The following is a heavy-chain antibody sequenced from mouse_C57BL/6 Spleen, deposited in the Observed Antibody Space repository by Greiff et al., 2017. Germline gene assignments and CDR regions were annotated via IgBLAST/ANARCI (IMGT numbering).Heavy chain of an antibody. CDR1: GFTFTDYY. Sequence: EVQRVESGGGLVQPGGSLSLSCAASGFTFTDYYMSWVRQPPGKALEWLGFIRNKANGYTREYSASVKGRFTISRANSQSILYLQMNALRAEDSATYYCASSQIYYSHGFAYWGQGTLVTVSA. D-gene: IGHD1-1*01. CDR3: ASSQIYYSHGFAY. V-gene: IGHV7-3*01. CDR2: IRNKANGYTR. J-gene: IGHJ3*01.